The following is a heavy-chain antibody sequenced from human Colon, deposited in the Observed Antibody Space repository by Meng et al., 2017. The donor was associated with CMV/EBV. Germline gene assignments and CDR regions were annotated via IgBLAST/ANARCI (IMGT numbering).Heavy chain of an antibody. D-gene: IGHD3-22*01. CDR3: ARVQAKKYDYDSSGYSYYYGVDV. V-gene: IGHV3-13*01. J-gene: IGHJ6*02. CDR2: IDSAGDT. Sequence: GESLKISCAGSGFTFISYDIHWVREVKGKGLEWVASIDSAGDTSYADPVQGRFTVSRDEAKKSVYLQMKSLRAGDTAVYYCARVQAKKYDYDSSGYSYYYGVDVWGQGTTVTVSS. CDR1: GFTFISYD.